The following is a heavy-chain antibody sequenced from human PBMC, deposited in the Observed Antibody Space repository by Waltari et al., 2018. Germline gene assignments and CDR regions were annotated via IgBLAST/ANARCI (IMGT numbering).Heavy chain of an antibody. V-gene: IGHV1-69-2*01. J-gene: IGHJ5*02. CDR2: VDPEDGET. CDR1: GYTFTAYY. D-gene: IGHD1-1*01. Sequence: EVQLVQSGAEVKKPGATVKISCKASGYTFTAYYMHWVHQAPGKGLEWMGRVDPEDGETIYAEKFQSRVTITADTSTDTAYMELSSLRSEDTAVYYCATLDPPRPTGTTYKDWFDPWGQGTLVTVSS. CDR3: ATLDPPRPTGTTYKDWFDP.